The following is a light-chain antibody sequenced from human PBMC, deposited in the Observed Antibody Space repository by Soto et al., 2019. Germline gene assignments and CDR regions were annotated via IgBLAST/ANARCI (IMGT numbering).Light chain of an antibody. CDR1: SSDVGAYDY. CDR2: DVT. CDR3: SSYTSSSTYV. V-gene: IGLV2-14*01. Sequence: QSALTQPASVSGSPGQSIAIACTGTSSDVGAYDYVSWYQQHPGKAPKVMIYDVTNRPSGVSNRFSGSKSGNTASLTISGLQAEDEADYYCSSYTSSSTYVFGTWTKLTVL. J-gene: IGLJ1*01.